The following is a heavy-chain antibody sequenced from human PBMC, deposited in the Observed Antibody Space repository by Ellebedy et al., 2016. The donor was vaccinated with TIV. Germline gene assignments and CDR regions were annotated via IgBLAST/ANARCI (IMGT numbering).Heavy chain of an antibody. Sequence: SETLSLXXTVSGGSISSSSYYWGWIRQPPGKGLEWIGSIYYSGSTYYNPSLKSRVTISVDTSKNQFSLKLSSVTAADTAVYYCASTDGLRKFGELLFTSSNWFDPWGQGTLVTVSS. CDR3: ASTDGLRKFGELLFTSSNWFDP. J-gene: IGHJ5*02. CDR2: IYYSGST. V-gene: IGHV4-39*01. CDR1: GGSISSSSYY. D-gene: IGHD3-10*01.